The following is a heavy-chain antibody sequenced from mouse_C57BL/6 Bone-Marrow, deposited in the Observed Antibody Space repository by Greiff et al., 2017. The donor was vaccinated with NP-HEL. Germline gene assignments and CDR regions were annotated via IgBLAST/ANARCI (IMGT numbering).Heavy chain of an antibody. CDR1: GFSLTSYG. CDR3: ASLYYSKLAWSAY. Sequence: QVQLKESGPGLVAPSQSLSITCTVSGFSLTSYGVDWVRQSPGKGLEWLGVIWGVGSTNYNSALKSRLSISKDNSKSQVFLKMNSLQTDDTAMYYCASLYYSKLAWSAYWGQGTLVTVSA. V-gene: IGHV2-6*01. J-gene: IGHJ3*01. D-gene: IGHD2-5*01. CDR2: IWGVGST.